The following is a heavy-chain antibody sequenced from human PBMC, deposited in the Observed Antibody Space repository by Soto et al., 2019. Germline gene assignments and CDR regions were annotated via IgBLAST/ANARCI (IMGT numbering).Heavy chain of an antibody. V-gene: IGHV3-23*01. D-gene: IGHD2-15*01. Sequence: GGSLRLSCAASGFLISANAMSWVRQAPGGVLEWVSTISGSAGVAFYADSVRGRFIISRDISKNTIYLQLSTLRADDMARYYCANDCLGGGTCQPIWDYYGMGVWGQGXTVTVYS. J-gene: IGHJ6*02. CDR1: GFLISANA. CDR2: ISGSAGVA. CDR3: ANDCLGGGTCQPIWDYYGMGV.